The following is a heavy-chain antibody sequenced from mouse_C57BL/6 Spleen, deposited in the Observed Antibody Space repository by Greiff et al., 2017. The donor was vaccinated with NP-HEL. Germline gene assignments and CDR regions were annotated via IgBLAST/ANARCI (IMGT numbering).Heavy chain of an antibody. Sequence: QVQLQQPGAELVMPGASVKLSCKASGYTFTSYWMHWVKQRPGQGLEWIGEIDPSNSYTNYNQKFKGKSTLTVDKSSSTAYMQLSSLASEDSAVYYCARRTVPYYFDYWGQGTTLTVSS. V-gene: IGHV1-69*01. CDR1: GYTFTSYW. J-gene: IGHJ2*01. CDR2: IDPSNSYT. D-gene: IGHD5-1*01. CDR3: ARRTVPYYFDY.